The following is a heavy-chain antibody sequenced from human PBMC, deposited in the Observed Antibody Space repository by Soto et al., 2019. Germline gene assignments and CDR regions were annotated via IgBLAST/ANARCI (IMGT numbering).Heavy chain of an antibody. D-gene: IGHD1-26*01. CDR2: IYYSGRT. J-gene: IGHJ4*02. CDR1: GGSISSGGYY. CDR3: AREGGIVGATAADY. Sequence: QVQLQESGPGLVKPSQTLSLTCTVSGGSISSGGYYWSWIRQHPGKGLEGIGYIYYSGRTYYNPSPQGPVNIIVATVKHQFSLKLRSVTAADTGVYYCAREGGIVGATAADYWGQGTLVTVSS. V-gene: IGHV4-31*01.